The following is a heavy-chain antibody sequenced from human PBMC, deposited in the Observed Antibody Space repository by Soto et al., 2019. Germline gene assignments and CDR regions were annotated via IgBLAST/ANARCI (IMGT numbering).Heavy chain of an antibody. Sequence: QVQLVESGGGVVQPGRSLRLSCAVSGFTFKNYGMHWVRQAPGKGLEWVAVIVCDGSYKYYADSVQGRFTISRDNSKNTLYMQMTSLRAEDTAVYYCAKAAYYYYCGGDFEGGYFDYWGQGTLVTVSS. CDR3: AKAAYYYYCGGDFEGGYFDY. CDR2: IVCDGSYK. J-gene: IGHJ4*02. CDR1: GFTFKNYG. V-gene: IGHV3-30*18. D-gene: IGHD2-21*01.